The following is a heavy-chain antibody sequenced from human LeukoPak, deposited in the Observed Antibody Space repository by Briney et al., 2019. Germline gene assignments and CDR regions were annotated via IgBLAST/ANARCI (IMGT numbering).Heavy chain of an antibody. CDR1: GYTFTSYG. V-gene: IGHV1-18*01. Sequence: ASVKVSCKASGYTFTSYGISWVRQAPGQGLEWMGWISAYNGNTNYAQKLQGRVTMTTDTSTSTAYMELRSLRSDDTAVYYCASQYCSGGSCYSPYYYYGMDVWGQGTTVTVSS. D-gene: IGHD2-15*01. CDR2: ISAYNGNT. J-gene: IGHJ6*02. CDR3: ASQYCSGGSCYSPYYYYGMDV.